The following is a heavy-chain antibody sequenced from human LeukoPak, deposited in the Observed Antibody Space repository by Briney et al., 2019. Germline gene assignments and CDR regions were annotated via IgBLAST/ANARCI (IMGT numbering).Heavy chain of an antibody. CDR3: TLALRVTMVREDQR. CDR1: GFTFSNAW. Sequence: PGGSLRLSCAASGFTFSNAWMSWVRQAPGKGLEWVGRIKSKTDGGTTDYAAPVKGRFTISRDDSKNTLYLQMNSLKTEDTAVYHCTLALRVTMVREDQRWGQGTLVTVSS. J-gene: IGHJ4*02. D-gene: IGHD3-10*01. V-gene: IGHV3-15*01. CDR2: IKSKTDGGTT.